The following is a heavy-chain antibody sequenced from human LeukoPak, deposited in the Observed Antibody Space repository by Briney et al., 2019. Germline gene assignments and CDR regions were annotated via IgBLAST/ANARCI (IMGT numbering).Heavy chain of an antibody. CDR3: AKAGGLFYHKGGYFDY. CDR2: IRYDVSNK. D-gene: IGHD1-14*01. J-gene: IGHJ4*02. Sequence: GGSVRLSCVVSEFTFSDYSMSWIRQAPGKGLEWVAFIRYDVSNKYYADSVKGRFTISRDNSKNTLYLQMNSLRAEDTAVYYRAKAGGLFYHKGGYFDYCGQRTLVTASS. V-gene: IGHV3-30*02. CDR1: EFTFSDYS.